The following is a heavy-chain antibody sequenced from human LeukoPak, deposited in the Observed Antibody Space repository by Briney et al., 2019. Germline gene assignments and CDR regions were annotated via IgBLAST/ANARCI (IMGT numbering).Heavy chain of an antibody. CDR1: GFTFSTCA. D-gene: IGHD3-22*01. CDR2: ISGSDTRT. Sequence: GGSLRLSCAASGFTFSTCAMSWVRQAPGKGLEWVSAISGSDTRTYYADSLKGRFTISRDNSKNTLYLQMDSLTAEDTAVYYCAKEDSRGHWFDYWGQGTLVTVSS. CDR3: AKEDSRGHWFDY. J-gene: IGHJ4*02. V-gene: IGHV3-23*01.